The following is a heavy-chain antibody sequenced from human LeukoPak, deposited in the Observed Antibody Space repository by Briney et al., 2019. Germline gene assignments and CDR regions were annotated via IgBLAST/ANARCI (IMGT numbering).Heavy chain of an antibody. Sequence: QPGGSLRLSCAASGFTFSNSAMSWVRQAPGKGLEWVSTLSGSGITTYYADSVKGRFTVYRDNSKNTLYLQMNSLRAGDTAVYYCAKDPNGDYVGAFDSWGQGTLVTVSS. CDR2: LSGSGITT. CDR1: GFTFSNSA. V-gene: IGHV3-23*01. J-gene: IGHJ3*01. D-gene: IGHD4-17*01. CDR3: AKDPNGDYVGAFDS.